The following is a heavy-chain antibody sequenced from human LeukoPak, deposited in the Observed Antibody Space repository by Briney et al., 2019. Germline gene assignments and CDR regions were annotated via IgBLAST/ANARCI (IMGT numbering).Heavy chain of an antibody. V-gene: IGHV1-2*02. CDR1: GYTFTGYY. D-gene: IGHD6-13*01. J-gene: IGHJ5*02. CDR2: INPNSGGT. Sequence: GSVKVSCKASGYTFTGYYMHWVRQAPGQGLEWMGWINPNSGGTNYAQKFQGRVTMTRDTSTSTVYMELSSLRSEDTAVYYCARDGDENSSSWSWFDPWGQGTLVTVSS. CDR3: ARDGDENSSSWSWFDP.